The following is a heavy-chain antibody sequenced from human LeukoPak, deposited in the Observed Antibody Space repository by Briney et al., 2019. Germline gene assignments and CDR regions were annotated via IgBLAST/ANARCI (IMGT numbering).Heavy chain of an antibody. V-gene: IGHV3-23*01. D-gene: IGHD1-26*01. J-gene: IGHJ4*02. CDR3: AKDLRYSGSLRAMDY. CDR1: GFTFTYAW. Sequence: PGGSLRLSCTTSGFTFTYAWMSWVRQAPGKGLEWVSAISGSGGSTYYADSVKGRFSISRDNSKNALYLQMNSLRAEDTAVYYCAKDLRYSGSLRAMDYWGQGTLVTVSS. CDR2: ISGSGGST.